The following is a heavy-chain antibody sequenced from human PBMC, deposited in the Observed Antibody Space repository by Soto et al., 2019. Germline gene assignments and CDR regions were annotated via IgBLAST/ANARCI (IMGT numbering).Heavy chain of an antibody. CDR2: IYSGGLT. CDR3: ARDHSSSSHYYYYGMDV. J-gene: IGHJ6*02. Sequence: EVQLVETGGGLIQPGGSLRLSCAASKLTVGSSYMTWVRQAPGKGLEWVSVIYSGGLTYYADSVKGRFTISRDTSKNTLYLQMNTLRADDTAVYYCARDHSSSSHYYYYGMDVWGQGTTVTVSS. D-gene: IGHD6-6*01. CDR1: KLTVGSSY. V-gene: IGHV3-53*02.